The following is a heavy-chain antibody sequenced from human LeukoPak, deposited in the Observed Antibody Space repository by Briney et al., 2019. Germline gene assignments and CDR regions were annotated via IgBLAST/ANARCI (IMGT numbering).Heavy chain of an antibody. Sequence: GASVKVSCKASGYTFTSYGISWVRLAPGQGLEWMGWISGYNGNTNYAQKLQGRVTMTTDTSTSTAYMELRSLRFDDTAVYYCARDGAAADNGNWFDPWGQGTLVTVSS. CDR3: ARDGAAADNGNWFDP. CDR2: ISGYNGNT. V-gene: IGHV1-18*01. D-gene: IGHD6-13*01. CDR1: GYTFTSYG. J-gene: IGHJ5*02.